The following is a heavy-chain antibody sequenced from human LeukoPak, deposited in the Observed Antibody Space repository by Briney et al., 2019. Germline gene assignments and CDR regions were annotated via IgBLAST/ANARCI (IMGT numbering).Heavy chain of an antibody. J-gene: IGHJ6*03. CDR3: ARGFLGIVVVPAATKNQHNYYYYYMDV. Sequence: ASVKVSCKASGYTFTGYYMHWVRQAPGQGLGWMGWINPNSGGTNYAQKFQGRVTMTRDTSISTAYMELSRLRSDDTAVYYCARGFLGIVVVPAATKNQHNYYYYYMDVWGKGTTVTVSS. CDR2: INPNSGGT. CDR1: GYTFTGYY. D-gene: IGHD2-2*03. V-gene: IGHV1-2*02.